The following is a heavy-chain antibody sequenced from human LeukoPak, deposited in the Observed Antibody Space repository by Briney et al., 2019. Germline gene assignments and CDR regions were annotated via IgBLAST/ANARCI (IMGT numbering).Heavy chain of an antibody. CDR2: IYPSDSDT. CDR3: ARQGGLSKYDILNWFDP. D-gene: IGHD3-9*01. Sequence: GESLKISCKASGYIFTSYRIGWVRQMPGEGVEWMGIIYPSDSDTRYSPSFQGQVTISADKSISTAYLQWSSLTSSDTAMYYCARQGGLSKYDILNWFDPWGQGTLVTVSS. V-gene: IGHV5-51*01. CDR1: GYIFTSYR. J-gene: IGHJ5*02.